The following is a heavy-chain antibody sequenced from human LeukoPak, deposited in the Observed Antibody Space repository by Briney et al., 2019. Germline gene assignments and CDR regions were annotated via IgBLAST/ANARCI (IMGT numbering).Heavy chain of an antibody. CDR1: GGSFSGYY. D-gene: IGHD3-10*01. CDR2: INHSGST. J-gene: IGHJ4*02. Sequence: PSETLSLTCAVYGGSFSGYYWSWIRQPPGKGLEWIGEINHSGSTNYNPSLKSRVTISVDTSKNQFSLKLSSVTAADTAVYYCARAPYGSGSYTDYWGQGTVVTVSS. CDR3: ARAPYGSGSYTDY. V-gene: IGHV4-34*01.